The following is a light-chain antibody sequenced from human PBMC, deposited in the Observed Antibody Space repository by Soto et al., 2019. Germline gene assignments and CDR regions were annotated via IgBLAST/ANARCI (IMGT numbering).Light chain of an antibody. CDR3: QQYDNLPPFT. J-gene: IGKJ3*01. Sequence: DIQMTQSPSSLSASVGDRVTITCQASQDISNYLNWYQQKPGKAPKLLIYDASNLETGVPSRFSGSGYATDFTFTISSLQPEDIATYYCQQYDNLPPFTFGPGTKVDIK. CDR1: QDISNY. CDR2: DAS. V-gene: IGKV1-33*01.